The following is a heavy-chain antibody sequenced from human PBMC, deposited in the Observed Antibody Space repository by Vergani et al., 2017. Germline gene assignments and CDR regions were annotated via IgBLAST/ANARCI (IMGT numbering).Heavy chain of an antibody. CDR1: GGSFSGYY. J-gene: IGHJ5*02. D-gene: IGHD1-26*01. Sequence: QVQLQQWGAGLLKPSETLSLTCAVYGGSFSGYYWSWIRQPPGKGLEWIGEINHSGSTNYNPSLKSRVTISVDTSKNQFSLKLSSVTAADTAVYYCARDLLGGSYRPSWFDHWGQGTLVTVSS. CDR3: ARDLLGGSYRPSWFDH. CDR2: INHSGST. V-gene: IGHV4-34*01.